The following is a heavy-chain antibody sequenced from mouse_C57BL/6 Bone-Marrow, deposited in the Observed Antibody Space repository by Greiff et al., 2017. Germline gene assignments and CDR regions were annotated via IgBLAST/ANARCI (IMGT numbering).Heavy chain of an antibody. CDR2: INPNYGTT. V-gene: IGHV1-39*01. CDR1: GYSFTDYN. CDR3: ARAMAGGAWFAY. J-gene: IGHJ3*01. Sequence: EVKLMESGPELVKPGASVKISCKASGYSFTDYNMNWVKQSNGKSLEWIGVINPNYGTTSYNQKFKGKATLTVDQSSSTAYMQLNSLTSEDSAVYYWARAMAGGAWFAYWGQGTLVTVSA. D-gene: IGHD2-3*01.